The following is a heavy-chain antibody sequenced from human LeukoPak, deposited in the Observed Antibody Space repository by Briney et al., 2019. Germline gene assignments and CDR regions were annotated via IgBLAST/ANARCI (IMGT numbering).Heavy chain of an antibody. CDR3: AELGITMIGGV. D-gene: IGHD3-10*02. CDR2: IKQDGTER. V-gene: IGHV3-7*01. J-gene: IGHJ6*04. CDR1: GFTFTTYW. Sequence: GESLRLSCAASGFTFTTYWMSWVRQAPGKGLEWVANIKQDGTERYYVDSVKGRFTISRDNAKNSLYLQMSSLRAEDTAVYYCAELGITMIGGVWGKGTTVTISS.